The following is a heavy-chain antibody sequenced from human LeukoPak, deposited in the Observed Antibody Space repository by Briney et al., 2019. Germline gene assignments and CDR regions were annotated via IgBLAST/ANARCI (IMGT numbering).Heavy chain of an antibody. CDR1: GFTFSSYS. D-gene: IGHD2-2*01. V-gene: IGHV3-48*04. CDR3: ARDESSTSGRTRWDY. J-gene: IGHJ4*02. Sequence: PGGSLRLSCAASGFTFSSYSMNWVRQAPGKGPEWVSYISSSSSTIYYADSVKGRFTISRDNAKNSLYLQMNSLRAEDTAVYYCARDESSTSGRTRWDYWGQGTLVTVSS. CDR2: ISSSSSTI.